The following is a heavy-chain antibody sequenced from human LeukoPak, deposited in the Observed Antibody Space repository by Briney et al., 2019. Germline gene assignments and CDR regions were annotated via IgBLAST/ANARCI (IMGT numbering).Heavy chain of an antibody. V-gene: IGHV3-30-3*01. CDR3: VRSSAAAKYYFDY. CDR2: ISYDGSNE. J-gene: IGHJ4*02. D-gene: IGHD6-13*01. Sequence: AGGSLRLSCAASGFIFSRHTMHWVRQAPGKGLQWVALISYDGSNEYFADSVKGRFTISRDNSRNTLSLRVNSLRLEDTAVYYCVRSSAAAKYYFDYWGQGTLVTVSS. CDR1: GFIFSRHT.